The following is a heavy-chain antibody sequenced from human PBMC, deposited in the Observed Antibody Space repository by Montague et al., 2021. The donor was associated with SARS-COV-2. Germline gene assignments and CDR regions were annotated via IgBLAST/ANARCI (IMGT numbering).Heavy chain of an antibody. D-gene: IGHD3-10*01. CDR1: GFTFSQYD. CDR2: IGKAGDT. CDR3: GRGVRYFGSGGWSFYYYGVDV. V-gene: IGHV3-13*01. J-gene: IGHJ6*02. Sequence: SLRLSCAASGFTFSQYDMHWVRQVTGKGLEWVSGIGKAGDTHYPGTVKGRLTISREDAKNSLYLQMNSLRAGDTAVYYCGRGVRYFGSGGWSFYYYGVDVWGQGTTVTVSS.